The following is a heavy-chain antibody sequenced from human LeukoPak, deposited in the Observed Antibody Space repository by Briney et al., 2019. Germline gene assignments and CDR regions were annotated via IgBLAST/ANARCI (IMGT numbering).Heavy chain of an antibody. CDR3: ARNVTAGFFDY. Sequence: SETLSLTCTVSGGSISSYYWSWIRQPPGKGLEWIATIYYSWGMYFNPSLKSRVTISLDASKNQYSLKMTSLTAADTAIYYCARNVTAGFFDYWGQGILVTVSS. V-gene: IGHV4-59*08. CDR2: IYYSWGM. D-gene: IGHD1-1*01. CDR1: GGSISSYY. J-gene: IGHJ4*02.